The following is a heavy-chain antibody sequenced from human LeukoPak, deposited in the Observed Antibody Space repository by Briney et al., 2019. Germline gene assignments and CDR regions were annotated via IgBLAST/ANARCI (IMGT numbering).Heavy chain of an antibody. V-gene: IGHV1-18*01. CDR1: GYTFTSYG. D-gene: IGHD4-17*01. CDR3: ARTRYVRTPKADDYGDYGGYYYYYYMDV. CDR2: ISAYNGNT. J-gene: IGHJ6*03. Sequence: ASVKVSCKASGYTFTSYGISWVRQAPGQGLEWMGWISAYNGNTNYAQKLQGRVTMTTDTSTSTAYMELRSLRSDDTAVYYCARTRYVRTPKADDYGDYGGYYYYYYMDVWGKGTTVTVSS.